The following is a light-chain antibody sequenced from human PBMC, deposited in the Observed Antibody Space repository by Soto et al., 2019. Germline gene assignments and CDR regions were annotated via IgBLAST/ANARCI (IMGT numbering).Light chain of an antibody. V-gene: IGKV3-20*01. CDR2: GAS. Sequence: EIVLTQSPGTLSLSPGERATLSCRASQSVSSSYLAWYQQKPGQAPRLLIYGASSRATGIPDRFSGSGSGTDFTLTISRLEPEECAVYYCQQYGSAPGTFGQGTTVEIK. CDR3: QQYGSAPGT. CDR1: QSVSSSY. J-gene: IGKJ1*01.